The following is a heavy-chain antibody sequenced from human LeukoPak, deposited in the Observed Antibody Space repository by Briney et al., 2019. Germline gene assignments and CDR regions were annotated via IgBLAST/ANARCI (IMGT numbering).Heavy chain of an antibody. CDR2: IDARSGIT. D-gene: IGHD3-3*01. Sequence: GGSLRLSCATSGFTFTIFGINWVRQAPGKGPEWVSYIDARSGITYYADSVQGRFTISRDNAKESVFLQMNGLRVDDTAVYYCARTYDFGRGPPGDAFDNWGQGAPVIVSS. V-gene: IGHV3-48*01. CDR1: GFTFTIFG. CDR3: ARTYDFGRGPPGDAFDN. J-gene: IGHJ3*02.